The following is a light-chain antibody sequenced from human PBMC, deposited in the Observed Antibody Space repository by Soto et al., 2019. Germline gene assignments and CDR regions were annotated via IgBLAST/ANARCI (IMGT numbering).Light chain of an antibody. CDR2: GNS. Sequence: QSVLTQPPSVSGAPGQRVTISCTGSSSNIGAGYDVHWYQQLPGTAPKLLIYGNSNRPSGVPDRFSGSKSGTSASLAITGLQAEDEADYYCCSYAGSRTWVFGAGTKVTVL. CDR1: SSNIGAGYD. CDR3: CSYAGSRTWV. J-gene: IGLJ3*02. V-gene: IGLV1-40*01.